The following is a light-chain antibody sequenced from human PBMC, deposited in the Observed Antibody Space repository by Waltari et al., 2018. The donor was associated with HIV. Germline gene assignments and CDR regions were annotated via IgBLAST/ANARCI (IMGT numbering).Light chain of an antibody. J-gene: IGKJ1*01. CDR2: AAS. Sequence: IQMTQSPSSLSASVGDRVTITCRASQSIDNYLNWYQRKPGKAPNLLIFAASSLQSGVPSRFRGSGSGTDFTLTISSLHPEDFATYSCQQSYITPWTYGQGTKVDI. CDR1: QSIDNY. CDR3: QQSYITPWT. V-gene: IGKV1-39*01.